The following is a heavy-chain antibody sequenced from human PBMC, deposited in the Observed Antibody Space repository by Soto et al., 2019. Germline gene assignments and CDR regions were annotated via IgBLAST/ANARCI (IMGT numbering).Heavy chain of an antibody. V-gene: IGHV3-23*01. CDR3: VKGGWLDV. CDR2: INPSSGTT. Sequence: EVQLLESGGGLVQPGGSLRLACAASGFSFSNYEMTWARQAPGKGLEWVAFINPSSGTTHYADSVKGRFTISRDNSKDKLYLQLRSLRVEDTAVYYCVKGGWLDVWGQGTTVTVSS. CDR1: GFSFSNYE. J-gene: IGHJ6*02. D-gene: IGHD2-15*01.